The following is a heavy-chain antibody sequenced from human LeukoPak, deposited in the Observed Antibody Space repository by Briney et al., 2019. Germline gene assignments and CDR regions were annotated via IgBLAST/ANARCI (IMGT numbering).Heavy chain of an antibody. CDR3: TKDPNGDYVGAFAP. Sequence: GGSLRLSCAASGFTLSAFAMTWVRQTPEKGLEWVSSITGNHHSRYNTSSVQGRFTISRDNSKNTLYLHMNSLRADDTAIYYCTKDPNGDYVGAFAPWGQGTLVTVSS. CDR2: ITGNHHSR. D-gene: IGHD4-17*01. V-gene: IGHV3-23*01. J-gene: IGHJ5*02. CDR1: GFTLSAFA.